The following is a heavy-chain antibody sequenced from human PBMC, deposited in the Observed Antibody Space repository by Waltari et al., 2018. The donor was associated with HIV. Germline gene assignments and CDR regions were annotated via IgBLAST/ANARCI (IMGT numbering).Heavy chain of an antibody. CDR1: GFPFSSYW. J-gene: IGHJ4*02. CDR3: ARDLYSRNGDDY. D-gene: IGHD6-13*01. CDR2: INTDGSSA. V-gene: IGHV3-74*01. Sequence: EVQLVESGGGLVQPGGSLRLSCAASGFPFSSYWMHWVRQAPGKGLVWVSRINTDGSSASYADSVKGRFTISRDNAKNTLYLQMNSLRAEDTAVYYCARDLYSRNGDDYWGQGTLVTVSS.